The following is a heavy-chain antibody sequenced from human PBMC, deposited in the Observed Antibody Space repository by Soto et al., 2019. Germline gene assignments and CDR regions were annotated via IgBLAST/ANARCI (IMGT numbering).Heavy chain of an antibody. CDR3: ASRDTVTKEDY. V-gene: IGHV4-30-2*01. D-gene: IGHD4-17*01. J-gene: IGHJ4*02. Sequence: SETLSLTCAVSGGSISSGGYSWSWIRQPPGKGLEWIGYIYHSGSTYYNPSLKSRVTISVDRSKNQFSLKLSSVTAADTAVYYCASRDTVTKEDYWGQGTLVTVSS. CDR2: IYHSGST. CDR1: GGSISSGGYS.